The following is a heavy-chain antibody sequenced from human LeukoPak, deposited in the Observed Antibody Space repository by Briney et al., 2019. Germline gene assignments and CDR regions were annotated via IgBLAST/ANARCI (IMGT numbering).Heavy chain of an antibody. D-gene: IGHD6-25*01. J-gene: IGHJ4*02. CDR1: GFTFSSFT. CDR3: ARGSGYFFDY. Sequence: GGSLRLSCAASGFTFSSFTMRWVRHPPGKWLEWVSTIGTGGGGTYYADSVRGRFTISRDSSKNTLYMKMMSLRAEDTSVYYCARGSGYFFDYWGQGTLVTVSS. V-gene: IGHV3-23*01. CDR2: IGTGGGGT.